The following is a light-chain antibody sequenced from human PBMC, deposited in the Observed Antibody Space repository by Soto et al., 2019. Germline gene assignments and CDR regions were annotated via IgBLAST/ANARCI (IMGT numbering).Light chain of an antibody. CDR2: GAS. J-gene: IGKJ5*01. V-gene: IGKV3-15*01. Sequence: EIVMTQSPATLSVSPGERATLSCRASQSVSSNLAWYQQKPGQAPRLLIYGASTRVTDVPARFSGSGSGTEFTLTLSSLQSEDFALYYCQQYSNWPPPITFGQGTRLEIK. CDR1: QSVSSN. CDR3: QQYSNWPPPIT.